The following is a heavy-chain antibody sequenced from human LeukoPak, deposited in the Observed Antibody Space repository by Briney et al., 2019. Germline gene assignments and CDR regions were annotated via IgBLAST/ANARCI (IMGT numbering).Heavy chain of an antibody. CDR3: ASPHSGYG. Sequence: GGSLRLSCAASEFTFSSYSMNWIRQAPGKGLEWVSYISGSSSNIYYAESVKGRFTISRDNAKNSLYLQMNSLRDEDTAVYYCASPHSGYGWGLGTLVTVSS. V-gene: IGHV3-48*02. CDR1: EFTFSSYS. J-gene: IGHJ4*02. D-gene: IGHD5-12*01. CDR2: ISGSSSNI.